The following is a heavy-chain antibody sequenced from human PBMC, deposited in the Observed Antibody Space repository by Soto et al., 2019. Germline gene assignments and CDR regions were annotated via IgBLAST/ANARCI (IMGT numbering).Heavy chain of an antibody. Sequence: PGGSLRLSCAASGFTFSSYEMNWVRQAPGKGLEWVSYISSSGSTIYYADSVKGRFTISRDNAKNSLYLQMNSLRAEDTAVYYCARGDPGTTPPSWGQGXLVTVYS. CDR1: GFTFSSYE. V-gene: IGHV3-48*03. J-gene: IGHJ4*02. CDR3: ARGDPGTTPPS. CDR2: ISSSGSTI. D-gene: IGHD1-7*01.